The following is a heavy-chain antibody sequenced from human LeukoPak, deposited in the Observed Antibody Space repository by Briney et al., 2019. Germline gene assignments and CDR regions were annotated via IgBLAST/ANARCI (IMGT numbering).Heavy chain of an antibody. CDR3: ARVGVVVVRDNYYYYMDV. CDR1: GGSISSSNW. Sequence: SETLSLTCAVSGGSISSSNWWSWVRQPPGKGLEWIGEIYHSGSTNYNPSLKSRVTISVDKSKNQFSLKLSSVTAADTAVYYCARVGVVVVRDNYYYYMDVWGKGTTVTVSS. J-gene: IGHJ6*03. CDR2: IYHSGST. V-gene: IGHV4-4*02. D-gene: IGHD2-15*01.